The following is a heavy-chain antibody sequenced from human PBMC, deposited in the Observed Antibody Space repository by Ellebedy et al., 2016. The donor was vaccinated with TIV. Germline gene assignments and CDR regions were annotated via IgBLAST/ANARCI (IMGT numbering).Heavy chain of an antibody. Sequence: MPSETLSLTCSVSGGSVRSGSYYWSWLRQPPGKALEWIGYIYYNGNTNYNPSLKSRVTISIDTYNNQFSLKLSSVTAADTAMYYCVSRARTTRDGLTMWGQGTMVTVTS. CDR3: VSRARTTRDGLTM. V-gene: IGHV4-61*01. CDR2: IYYNGNT. D-gene: IGHD1-1*01. CDR1: GGSVRSGSYY. J-gene: IGHJ3*02.